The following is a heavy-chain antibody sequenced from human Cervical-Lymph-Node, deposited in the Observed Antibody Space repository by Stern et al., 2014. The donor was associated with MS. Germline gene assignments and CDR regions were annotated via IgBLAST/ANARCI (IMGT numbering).Heavy chain of an antibody. D-gene: IGHD3-22*01. Sequence: QVQLQESGPGLVKPSQTLSLTCTVSGGSISSGSYYWSWIRQPAGKGLEWIGRIYTSGSTNYNPSLKSRVTISVDTSKTQFPLKLSSVTAADTAVYYCASESSGYQMGPPRFDYWGQGTLVTVSS. CDR2: IYTSGST. J-gene: IGHJ4*02. CDR1: GGSISSGSYY. V-gene: IGHV4-61*02. CDR3: ASESSGYQMGPPRFDY.